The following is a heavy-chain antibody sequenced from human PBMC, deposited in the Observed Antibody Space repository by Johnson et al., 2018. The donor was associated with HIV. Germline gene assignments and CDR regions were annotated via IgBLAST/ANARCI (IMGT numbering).Heavy chain of an antibody. CDR2: IRSKANSYAT. V-gene: IGHV3-73*01. CDR1: GFTFSGSA. CDR3: ATGDDDGF. Sequence: VQLVESGGGLVQPGRSLRLSCAASGFTFSGSAMHWVRQASGKGLEWVGRIRSKANSYATAYAASVKGRFTISRDDSKNTLHLQMNSLNTDDTAFYYGATGDDDGFWGQGTMVTVSS. D-gene: IGHD5-12*01. J-gene: IGHJ3*01.